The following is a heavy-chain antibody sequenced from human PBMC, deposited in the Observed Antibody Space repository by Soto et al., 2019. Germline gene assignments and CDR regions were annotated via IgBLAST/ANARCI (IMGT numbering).Heavy chain of an antibody. CDR2: IYYSGST. CDR3: ARAGQTVRIFDY. D-gene: IGHD3-9*01. Sequence: QVQLHESGPGLLKPSETLSLICTVSGDSMTSFYWTWIRQPPGKDLEWIGQIYYSGSTTYNPSLKSRVTISTDTSKNQFSLRLTSLTAADTAVYYCARAGQTVRIFDYWGQGALVAVSS. CDR1: GDSMTSFY. J-gene: IGHJ4*02. V-gene: IGHV4-59*01.